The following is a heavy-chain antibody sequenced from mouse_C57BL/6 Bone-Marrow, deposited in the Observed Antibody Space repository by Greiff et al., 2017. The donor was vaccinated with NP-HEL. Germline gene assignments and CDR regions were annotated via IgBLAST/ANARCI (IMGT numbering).Heavy chain of an antibody. CDR1: GYSITSGYY. D-gene: IGHD1-1*01. V-gene: IGHV3-6*01. CDR2: ISYDGSN. CDR3: ARRGSNGAMDY. Sequence: EVQLQESGPGLVKPSQSLSLTCSVTGYSITSGYYWNWIRQLPGNKLEWMGYISYDGSNNYNPSLKNRISITRDTSKIQFFLKLNSVTTEDTATYYCARRGSNGAMDYWGQGTSVTVSS. J-gene: IGHJ4*01.